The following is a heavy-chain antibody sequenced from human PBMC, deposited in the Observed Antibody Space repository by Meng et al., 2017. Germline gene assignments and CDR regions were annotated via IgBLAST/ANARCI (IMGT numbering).Heavy chain of an antibody. Sequence: ETLSLTCAVYGGSFSGYYWGWIRQPPGKGLEWVANIKEDGSEKYHVDSVKGRFTISRDNAQNSVYLQMSSLRAEDTAVYYCARGFRDGHRYTWGYWGQGTLVTVSS. D-gene: IGHD5-24*01. J-gene: IGHJ4*02. CDR2: IKEDGSEK. V-gene: IGHV3-7*01. CDR1: GGSFSGYY. CDR3: ARGFRDGHRYTWGY.